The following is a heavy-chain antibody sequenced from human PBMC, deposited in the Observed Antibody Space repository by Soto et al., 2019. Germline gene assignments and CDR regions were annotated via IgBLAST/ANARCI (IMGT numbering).Heavy chain of an antibody. D-gene: IGHD1-26*01. CDR1: GGSVSSGSYY. CDR2: IYYSGST. V-gene: IGHV4-61*01. J-gene: IGHJ6*02. CDR3: ARATYYYYGMDV. Sequence: LSLTCTVSGGSVSSGSYYWSWVRQPPGKGLEWIAYIYYSGSTNYNPSLKSRVTISVDRSKNQFSLKLNSVTAADTAVYYCARATYYYYGMDVWGQGTTVTVSS.